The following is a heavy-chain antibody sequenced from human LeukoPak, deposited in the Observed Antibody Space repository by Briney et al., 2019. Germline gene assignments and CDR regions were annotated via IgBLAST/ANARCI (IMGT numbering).Heavy chain of an antibody. CDR1: GFTFSSYG. V-gene: IGHV3-23*01. CDR3: AKIHDSSGYLGYYFDY. D-gene: IGHD3-22*01. Sequence: PGGSLRLSCAASGFTFSSYGMSWVRQAPGKGLEWVSAISGSGGSTYYADSVKGRFTISRDNSKNTLYLQMNSLRAEDTAVYYCAKIHDSSGYLGYYFDYWGQGTLVTVSS. CDR2: ISGSGGST. J-gene: IGHJ4*02.